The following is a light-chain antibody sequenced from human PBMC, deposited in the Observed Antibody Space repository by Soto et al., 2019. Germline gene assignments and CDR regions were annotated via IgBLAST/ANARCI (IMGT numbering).Light chain of an antibody. J-gene: IGKJ4*01. CDR2: GAS. CDR1: QSVDIS. CDR3: QQRNKWPPVT. Sequence: EMVLTQSPATLSVSPGERVILSCRASQSVDISLAWYQQKPGQAPRLLIYGASTRATDMPGTFSGSGSGTDFTLTISSLEPEDFAVYYCQQRNKWPPVTFGGGTKVDIK. V-gene: IGKV3-11*01.